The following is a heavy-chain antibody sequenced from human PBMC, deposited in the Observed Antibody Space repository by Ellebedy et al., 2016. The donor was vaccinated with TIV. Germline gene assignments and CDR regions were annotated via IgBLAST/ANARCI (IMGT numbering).Heavy chain of an antibody. Sequence: GESLKISCAASGFTLRNYAMHWVRQAPGKGLEWVAVIYFDGSNQYHIDSVKGRFSVSRDTSKNTLYLQMNSLRVEDTAVYYCERDRVSAMDVWGQGTTVTVSS. CDR3: ERDRVSAMDV. D-gene: IGHD1-26*01. CDR1: GFTLRNYA. J-gene: IGHJ6*02. V-gene: IGHV3-33*01. CDR2: IYFDGSNQ.